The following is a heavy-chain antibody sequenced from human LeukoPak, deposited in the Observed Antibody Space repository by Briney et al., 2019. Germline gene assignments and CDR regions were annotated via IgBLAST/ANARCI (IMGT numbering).Heavy chain of an antibody. Sequence: GGSLRLSCAASGFTVSSNYMIWVRQAPGKGLEGVSVIYSGGSTYFADFVKGRFTISRDHSKNTLYLQMNSLRAEDTAVYYCARSFVGGGTYYFDYWGQGTLVTVSS. CDR3: ARSFVGGGTYYFDY. CDR1: GFTVSSNY. CDR2: IYSGGST. J-gene: IGHJ4*02. D-gene: IGHD3-16*01. V-gene: IGHV3-53*01.